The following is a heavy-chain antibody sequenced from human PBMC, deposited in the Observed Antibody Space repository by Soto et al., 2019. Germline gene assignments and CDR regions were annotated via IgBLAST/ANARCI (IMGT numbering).Heavy chain of an antibody. D-gene: IGHD3-22*01. V-gene: IGHV6-1*01. CDR3: ARNGDYYDRIPYSGMDV. CDR2: TYYRSKWYN. CDR1: GDSVSSNSAA. J-gene: IGHJ6*02. Sequence: SQTLSLTCAISGDSVSSNSAAWNWIRQSPSRGLEWLGRTYYRSKWYNDYAVSVKSRITINPDTSKNQFSLQLNSVTPEDTAVYYCARNGDYYDRIPYSGMDVWGQGTTVTVSS.